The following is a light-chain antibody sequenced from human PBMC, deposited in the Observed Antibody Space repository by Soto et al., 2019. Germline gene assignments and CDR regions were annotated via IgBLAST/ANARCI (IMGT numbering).Light chain of an antibody. J-gene: IGKJ4*01. CDR2: DAS. CDR1: QSISSY. CDR3: QQRSDWPPT. V-gene: IGKV3-11*01. Sequence: IVLTQSPATLSLSPGERATLSCRARQSISSYLAWYQQKPGQAPSLLIYDASHRATGIPARFSGSGSGTDFTLTISSLEPEDCAIYYCQQRSDWPPTFGGGTKVEIK.